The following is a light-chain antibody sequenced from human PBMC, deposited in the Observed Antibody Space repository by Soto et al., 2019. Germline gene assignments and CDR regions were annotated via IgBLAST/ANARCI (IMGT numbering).Light chain of an antibody. CDR3: QQYNNWPPIT. CDR1: RTVSIN. CDR2: GAS. J-gene: IGKJ5*01. Sequence: EILMTQSPATLSVSPGERATLSCRASRTVSINLAWYQQKSGQAPRLIIYGASTRANGVPARFSGSGSGTEFTLTISRLQSEDFALYYCQQYNNWPPITFGQGTRLEIK. V-gene: IGKV3-15*01.